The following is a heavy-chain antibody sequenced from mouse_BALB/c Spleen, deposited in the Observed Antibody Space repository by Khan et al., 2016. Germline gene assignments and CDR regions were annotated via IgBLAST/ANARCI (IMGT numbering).Heavy chain of an antibody. CDR3: ARAGYAVDY. V-gene: IGHV1-9*01. Sequence: QVQLKESGAELMKPGASVKISCKATGYTFSNYWIEWVKQRPGHGLEWIGDILPGSGYSNSNENFKGKATFTADASSNTAYLQTISLTSEDSAVYCGARAGYAVDYWGQGTSVTVSS. J-gene: IGHJ4*01. CDR2: ILPGSGYS. CDR1: GYTFSNYW.